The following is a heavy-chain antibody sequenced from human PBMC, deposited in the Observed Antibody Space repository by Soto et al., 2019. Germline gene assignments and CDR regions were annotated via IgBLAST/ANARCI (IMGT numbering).Heavy chain of an antibody. CDR1: GFSLSTSGVG. J-gene: IGHJ4*02. CDR3: ARMGQYYDILTGYWSGYYFDY. Sequence: SGPTLMNHKQTLAQTCTFSGFSLSTSGVGVGWLRQPPGKALEWLALIYWDDDKRYSPSLKSRLTISKDTSKNQVVLTMTNMDPVDTATYYCARMGQYYDILTGYWSGYYFDYWGQGTLVTVSS. CDR2: IYWDDDK. D-gene: IGHD3-9*01. V-gene: IGHV2-5*02.